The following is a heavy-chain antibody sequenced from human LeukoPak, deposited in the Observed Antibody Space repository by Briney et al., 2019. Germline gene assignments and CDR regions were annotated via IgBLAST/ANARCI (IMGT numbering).Heavy chain of an antibody. CDR3: ARRSSWGAVATFDY. D-gene: IGHD1-26*01. V-gene: IGHV4-34*01. CDR2: INHSGST. J-gene: IGHJ4*02. Sequence: SETLSLTCAVYGGSFSGYYWSWIRQPLGKGLEWIGEINHSGSTNYNPSLKSRVTISVDTSKNQFSLKLSSVTAADTAVYYCARRSSWGAVATFDYWGQGTLVTVSS. CDR1: GGSFSGYY.